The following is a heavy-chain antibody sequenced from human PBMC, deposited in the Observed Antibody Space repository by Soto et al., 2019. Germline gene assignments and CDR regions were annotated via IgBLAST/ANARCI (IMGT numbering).Heavy chain of an antibody. Sequence: QVQLVQSGAEVKKPGASVKVSCKASGYIFTSHGISWVRQAPGQGLEWMGRISTYNGNTKYAQKLQGRVTMTTDTSASIAYLELRSLRSDDTAVYYCARDNGHWLVYDWGPGTLVTVSS. J-gene: IGHJ1*01. CDR1: GYIFTSHG. CDR2: ISTYNGNT. CDR3: ARDNGHWLVYD. V-gene: IGHV1-18*01. D-gene: IGHD6-19*01.